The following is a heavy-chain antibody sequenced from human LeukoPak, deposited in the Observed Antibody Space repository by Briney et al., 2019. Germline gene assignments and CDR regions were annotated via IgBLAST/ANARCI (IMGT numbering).Heavy chain of an antibody. Sequence: GGSLRLSCAASGFSFTMYGIHWVRQAPGKGLEWVAVISTDGNNEYYANSVKGRFTISRDNSKNTVYLQMTSLRTEDTAVYYCAKDQIGWAPGYVSGPLYQWGQGTLVTVSS. J-gene: IGHJ4*02. V-gene: IGHV3-30*18. CDR1: GFSFTMYG. D-gene: IGHD6-19*01. CDR2: ISTDGNNE. CDR3: AKDQIGWAPGYVSGPLYQ.